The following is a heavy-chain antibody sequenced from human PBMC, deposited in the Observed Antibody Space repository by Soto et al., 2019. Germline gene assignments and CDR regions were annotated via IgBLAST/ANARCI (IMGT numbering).Heavy chain of an antibody. CDR1: GGSISSGGYS. Sequence: QLQLQESGSGLVKPSQTLSLTCAVSGGSISSGGYSWSWIRQPPGKGLEWIGYIYHSGSTYYNPSLKSRVTISVDRSKNQFSLKLSSVTAADTAVYCCAGLVGSSPNDAFDIWGQGTMVTVSS. CDR2: IYHSGST. CDR3: AGLVGSSPNDAFDI. D-gene: IGHD2-2*01. V-gene: IGHV4-30-2*01. J-gene: IGHJ3*02.